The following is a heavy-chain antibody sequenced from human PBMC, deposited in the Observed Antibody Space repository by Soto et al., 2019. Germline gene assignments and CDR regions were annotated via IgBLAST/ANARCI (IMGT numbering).Heavy chain of an antibody. V-gene: IGHV1-69*13. CDR2: IIPMFGTP. J-gene: IGHJ4*02. CDR1: GVTFNRQD. CDR3: ASVLRTGSPPDY. Sequence: SVKVSCKASGVTFNRQDMRWVRQAPGQGLEWMGGIIPMFGTPHYAEKFQDRVTITADESTGTAYLELNRLTSDDTAVYYCASVLRTGSPPDYWGQGTLVTVSS.